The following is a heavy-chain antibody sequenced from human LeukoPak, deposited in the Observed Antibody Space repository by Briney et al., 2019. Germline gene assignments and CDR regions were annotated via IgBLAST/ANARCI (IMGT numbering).Heavy chain of an antibody. Sequence: ASVKVSCKTSGYTFSTYTMHWVRQAPGQRLEWMGWINAGNGNTKFSQKFQGRVTITRDTSASTAYMEMSSLRSEDTALYHCAREIDRDDYDRFFDYWGQGTLVTVSS. CDR1: GYTFSTYT. CDR3: AREIDRDDYDRFFDY. CDR2: INAGNGNT. J-gene: IGHJ4*02. D-gene: IGHD5-24*01. V-gene: IGHV1-3*01.